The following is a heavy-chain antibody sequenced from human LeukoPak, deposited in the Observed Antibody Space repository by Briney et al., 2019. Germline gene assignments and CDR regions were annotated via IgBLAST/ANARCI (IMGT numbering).Heavy chain of an antibody. Sequence: GGSLRLSCAASGFTFSSYSMNWVRQAPGKGLEWVSYISSSSSTIYYADSVKGRFTISRDNAKNSLYLQMNSLRAEDTAVYYCARHPSVTTFLFDYWGQGTLVTVSS. CDR2: ISSSSSTI. D-gene: IGHD4-17*01. CDR3: ARHPSVTTFLFDY. J-gene: IGHJ4*02. CDR1: GFTFSSYS. V-gene: IGHV3-48*04.